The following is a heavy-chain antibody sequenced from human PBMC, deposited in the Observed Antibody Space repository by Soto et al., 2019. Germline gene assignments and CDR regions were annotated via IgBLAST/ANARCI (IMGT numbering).Heavy chain of an antibody. CDR1: GYTFTSYG. D-gene: IGHD3-22*01. Sequence: GASVKVSCKASGYTFTSYGISWVRQAPGQGLEWMGWISAYNGNTNYAQKLQGRVTMTTDTSTSTAYMELRSLRSDDTAVYYCARSRSGYFNDAFDIWGQGTMVTVSS. CDR2: ISAYNGNT. J-gene: IGHJ3*02. CDR3: ARSRSGYFNDAFDI. V-gene: IGHV1-18*01.